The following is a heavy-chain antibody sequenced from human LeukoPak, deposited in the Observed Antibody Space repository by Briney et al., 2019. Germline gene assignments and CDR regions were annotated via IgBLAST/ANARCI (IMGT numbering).Heavy chain of an antibody. V-gene: IGHV4-4*07. D-gene: IGHD6-19*01. CDR2: IDSSGTT. Sequence: PSETLPLTCTVSGGSISSYYWNWIRQPAGKGLEWIGRIDSSGTTSYNSSLKSRVTMSVDTSKNQFSLKLSSVTAADTAVYYCASSKTNGDSSGWYAWFDPWGQGTLVTVSS. CDR1: GGSISSYY. CDR3: ASSKTNGDSSGWYAWFDP. J-gene: IGHJ5*02.